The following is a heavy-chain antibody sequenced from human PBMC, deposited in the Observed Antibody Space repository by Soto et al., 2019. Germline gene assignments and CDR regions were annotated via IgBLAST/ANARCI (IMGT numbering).Heavy chain of an antibody. CDR2: ISPTFGTA. CDR3: ASERSAQYFDS. CDR1: GGTFSRHA. Sequence: QVQLVQSGTVVQKPGSSVKVSCKASGGTFSRHAIAWVRQAPGQGLEWMGGISPTFGTATYAPKFQGRVAISADRSSHTAYMELSSLRSQDTAVYYCASERSAQYFDSWCQGTVVTVSS. D-gene: IGHD1-26*01. J-gene: IGHJ4*02. V-gene: IGHV1-69*06.